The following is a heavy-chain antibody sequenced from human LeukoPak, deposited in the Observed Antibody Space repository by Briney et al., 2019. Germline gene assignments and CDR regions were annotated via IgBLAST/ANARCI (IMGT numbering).Heavy chain of an antibody. Sequence: GASVKVSCKASGYTFTSYHMHWVRQAPGQGLEWMGKINLSGGSTTYAQKFQGRVTMTRDTSTSTVYMELSSLRSEDTAVYYCARANWNDYDQPNYYYYYGMDVWGQGTTVTVSS. D-gene: IGHD1-20*01. J-gene: IGHJ6*02. CDR3: ARANWNDYDQPNYYYYYGMDV. CDR1: GYTFTSYH. V-gene: IGHV1-46*01. CDR2: INLSGGST.